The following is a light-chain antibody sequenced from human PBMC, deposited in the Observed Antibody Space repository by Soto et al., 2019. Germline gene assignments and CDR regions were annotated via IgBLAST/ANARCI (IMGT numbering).Light chain of an antibody. J-gene: IGLJ1*01. Sequence: QSVLTQPASVSGSLGQSITISCTGTSSDLGGYNYVSWYQQHPGKAPRLVIYEVTNRPSGVSNRFSGSKSGNTASLTISGLQAEDEADYYCNSFTDSSLYVFGTGTKLPS. CDR3: NSFTDSSLYV. V-gene: IGLV2-14*01. CDR1: SSDLGGYNY. CDR2: EVT.